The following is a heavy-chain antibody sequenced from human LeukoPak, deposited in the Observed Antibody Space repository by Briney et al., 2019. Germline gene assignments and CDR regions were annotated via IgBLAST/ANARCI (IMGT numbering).Heavy chain of an antibody. V-gene: IGHV4-28*01. CDR1: GYSISSSNW. Sequence: PSETLSLTCAVSGYSISSSNWWGWIRQPPGKGLEWIGYIYYSGSTNYNPSLKSRVTISVDTSKNQFSLKLSSVTAADTAVYYCARQDTYYDFWSGYQSYYYYYMDVWGKGTTVTVSS. D-gene: IGHD3-3*01. CDR3: ARQDTYYDFWSGYQSYYYYYMDV. J-gene: IGHJ6*03. CDR2: IYYSGST.